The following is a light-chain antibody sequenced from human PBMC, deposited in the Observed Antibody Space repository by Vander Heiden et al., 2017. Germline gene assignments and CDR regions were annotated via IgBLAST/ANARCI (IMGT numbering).Light chain of an antibody. CDR1: QRISSY. J-gene: IGKJ3*01. V-gene: IGKV1-8*01. CDR3: QQYTSYPFT. CDR2: ADS. Sequence: AIRLPQSPFPLSPSTGGRVTITSRATQRISSYLAWYQQKPGKSPKLLIYADSTLQSGVPSRFSGSGSGTDFTLTIGGLQSEDFATYYCQQYTSYPFTFGPGTKVDIK.